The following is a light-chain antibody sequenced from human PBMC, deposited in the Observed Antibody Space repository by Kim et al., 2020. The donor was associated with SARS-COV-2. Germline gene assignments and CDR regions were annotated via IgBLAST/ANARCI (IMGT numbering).Light chain of an antibody. CDR2: QDS. Sequence: SYELTQPPSVSVSPGQTANITCSGDKLGEKYTSWYQQKPGQSPVMVIYQDSRRPSGIPERFSGSNSGNTATLTISGTQAMDEADYYCQAWDSTSVVFGGGTNLTVL. CDR1: KLGEKY. J-gene: IGLJ2*01. CDR3: QAWDSTSVV. V-gene: IGLV3-1*01.